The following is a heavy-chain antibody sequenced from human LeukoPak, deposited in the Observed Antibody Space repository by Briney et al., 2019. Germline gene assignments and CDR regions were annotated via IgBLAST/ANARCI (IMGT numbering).Heavy chain of an antibody. CDR2: ISFDGKKT. Sequence: GGSLRLSCTASGFTFSSYSIHWVRQAPGKGLEWVALISFDGKKTDYADSVKGRFTFSRDNSKNTVSLQMSDLRAEDTAKYYCAKADEHTYPEGFDYWGQGTLVTVSS. CDR1: GFTFSSYS. CDR3: AKADEHTYPEGFDY. V-gene: IGHV3-30*04. D-gene: IGHD1/OR15-1a*01. J-gene: IGHJ4*02.